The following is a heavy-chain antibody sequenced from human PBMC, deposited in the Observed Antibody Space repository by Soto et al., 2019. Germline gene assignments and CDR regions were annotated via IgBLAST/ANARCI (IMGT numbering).Heavy chain of an antibody. D-gene: IGHD6-19*01. V-gene: IGHV3-33*01. J-gene: IGHJ6*01. CDR2: ICSAVRNT. CDR3: SSERFTGSRGWPYYYGMDV. Sequence: PXVSLRLSCAASGFTFSTYCMPWARQAPGKGLEWVAVICSAVRNTYYADSVKGRFTISRDNSKNTLYLQMNSLRAEDTAVYYCSSERFTGSRGWPYYYGMDVWGQGTTVTVSS. CDR1: GFTFSTYC.